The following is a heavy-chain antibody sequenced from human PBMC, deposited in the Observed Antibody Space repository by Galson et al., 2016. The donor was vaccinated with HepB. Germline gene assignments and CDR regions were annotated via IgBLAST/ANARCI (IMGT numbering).Heavy chain of an antibody. V-gene: IGHV3-15*01. CDR3: TTGSPGWGEVYVH. J-gene: IGHJ1*01. CDR1: GFAFSNAW. CDR2: IKHKDDGGTT. Sequence: SLRLSCAASGFAFSNAWMNWVRQAPGKGLEWIGRIKHKDDGGTTDYAAPLKGRFTISRDDSKNTLYLQMNSLRNEDTAMYYCTTGSPGWGEVYVHWGQGTLVIVSS. D-gene: IGHD2/OR15-2a*01.